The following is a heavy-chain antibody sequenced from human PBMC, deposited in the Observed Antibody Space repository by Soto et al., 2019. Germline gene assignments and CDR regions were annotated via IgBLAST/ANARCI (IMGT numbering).Heavy chain of an antibody. J-gene: IGHJ4*02. CDR3: TRAYENSNYDFDY. D-gene: IGHD4-4*01. CDR2: ISIKPNNYAT. Sequence: GGSLRLSCVASGFTFRGSTIHWVRQASGKGLEWIGLISIKPNNYATVYGASVTGRFTISRDDSKNTAYLHMNSLKTEDTAVYYCTRAYENSNYDFDYWGRGTLVTVSS. V-gene: IGHV3-73*01. CDR1: GFTFRGST.